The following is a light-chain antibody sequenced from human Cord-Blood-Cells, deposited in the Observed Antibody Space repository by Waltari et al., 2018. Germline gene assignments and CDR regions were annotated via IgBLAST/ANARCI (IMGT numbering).Light chain of an antibody. CDR1: QSVSSY. CDR2: AAS. V-gene: IGKV3-11*01. CDR3: QQRSN. Sequence: IVLTQSPATLYLSPGERATLSCRASQSVSSYLAWYQQKPGQAPRLLIYAASNRATGIPARFSGSGSGTDFTLTISSLEPEDFAVYYCQQRSNFGPGTKVDIK. J-gene: IGKJ3*01.